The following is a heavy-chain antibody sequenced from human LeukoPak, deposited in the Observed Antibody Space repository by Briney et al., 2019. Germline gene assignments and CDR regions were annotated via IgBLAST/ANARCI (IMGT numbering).Heavy chain of an antibody. Sequence: GGSLRLSCAASGFTFSSYSMNWVRQAPGKGLEWVSSISSSSSYIYYADSVKGRFTISRDNAKNSLYLQMNSLRAEDTAVYYCARDDYYDSSGYYSPSAFDIWGQGTMVTVSS. J-gene: IGHJ3*02. CDR2: ISSSSSYI. D-gene: IGHD3-22*01. V-gene: IGHV3-21*01. CDR3: ARDDYYDSSGYYSPSAFDI. CDR1: GFTFSSYS.